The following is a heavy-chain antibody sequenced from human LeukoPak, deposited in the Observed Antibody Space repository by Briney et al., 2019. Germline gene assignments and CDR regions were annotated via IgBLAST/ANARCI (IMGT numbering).Heavy chain of an antibody. CDR3: TSPGVINDF. CDR2: IRSKANSTTT. Sequence: WGSLRLSCAASGVTFSGSAMHWVRRASGGGLEWVVGIRSKANSTTTAYAASVKYRFTISRDDSKNTAYLQMNSLKTEDTAVDYCTSPGVINDFWGQGTLVTVSS. CDR1: GVTFSGSA. D-gene: IGHD3-10*01. J-gene: IGHJ4*02. V-gene: IGHV3-73*01.